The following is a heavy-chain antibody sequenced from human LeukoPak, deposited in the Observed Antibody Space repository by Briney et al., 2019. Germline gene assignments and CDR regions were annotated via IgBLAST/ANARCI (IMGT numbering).Heavy chain of an antibody. D-gene: IGHD3-3*02. J-gene: IGHJ4*02. CDR3: ASLARDY. V-gene: IGHV3-53*01. CDR2: IHNDGST. CDR1: GFIVSNTY. Sequence: PGGSLSLSCAASGFIVSNTYMTWVRQAPGKGLEWVSVIHNDGSTYYADSVKGRFTISRDNSKNMLFLRMNSLRVEDTAVYFCASLARDYWGQGTLVSVSS.